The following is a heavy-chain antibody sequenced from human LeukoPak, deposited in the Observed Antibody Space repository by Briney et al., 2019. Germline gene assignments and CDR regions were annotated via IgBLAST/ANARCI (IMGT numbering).Heavy chain of an antibody. Sequence: GGSLRLSCAASGFTFSSYAMSWVRQAPGKGLEWVSSISNSGGRTFYTDSVKGRFTISRDNSKITLYLQMNSLRAEDTAVYYCAKGHQYSTYWYFDLWGRGTLVTVSS. D-gene: IGHD2-15*01. CDR3: AKGHQYSTYWYFDL. CDR2: ISNSGGRT. V-gene: IGHV3-23*01. CDR1: GFTFSSYA. J-gene: IGHJ2*01.